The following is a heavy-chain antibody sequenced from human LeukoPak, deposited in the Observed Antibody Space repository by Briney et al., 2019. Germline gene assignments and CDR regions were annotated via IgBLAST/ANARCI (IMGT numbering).Heavy chain of an antibody. CDR1: GGSFSGYY. CDR2: INHSGST. J-gene: IGHJ4*02. D-gene: IGHD3-10*01. CDR3: ARGLQEYGSGMSEDDY. Sequence: SETLSLTCAVYGGSFSGYYWSWIRQPPGKGLEWIGEINHSGSTNYNPSLKSRVTISVDTSKNQFSLKLSSATAADTAVYYCARGLQEYGSGMSEDDYWGQGTLVTVSS. V-gene: IGHV4-34*01.